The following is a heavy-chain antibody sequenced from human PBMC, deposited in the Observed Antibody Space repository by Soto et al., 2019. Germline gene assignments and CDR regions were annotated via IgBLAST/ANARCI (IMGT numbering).Heavy chain of an antibody. CDR1: GFTFSSYS. CDR2: ISSSSSYI. D-gene: IGHD3-22*01. J-gene: IGHJ4*02. Sequence: GGSLRLSCAASGFTFSSYSMNWVRQAPGKGLEWVSSISSSSSYIYYADSVKGRFTISRDNAKNSLYLQMNSLRAEDTAVYYCARGIHYYDGSGYNWDWAQRTLVTVSS. CDR3: ARGIHYYDGSGYNWD. V-gene: IGHV3-21*01.